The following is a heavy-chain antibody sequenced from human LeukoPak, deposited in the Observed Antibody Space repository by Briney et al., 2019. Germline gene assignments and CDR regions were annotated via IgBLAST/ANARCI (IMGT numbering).Heavy chain of an antibody. J-gene: IGHJ5*02. D-gene: IGHD6-13*01. CDR1: GGTFSSYA. CDR2: IIPILGIA. V-gene: IGHV1-69*04. CDR3: ARDHYVAAAALNTWFDP. Sequence: SVKVSCKASGGTFSSYAISWVRQAPGQGGEWMGRIIPILGIANYAQKFQGRVTITADKSTSTAYMALSSLRSQDTAVYYCARDHYVAAAALNTWFDPWGQGTLVTVSS.